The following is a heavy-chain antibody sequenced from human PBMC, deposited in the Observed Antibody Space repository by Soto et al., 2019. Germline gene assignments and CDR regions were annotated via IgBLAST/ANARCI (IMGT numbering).Heavy chain of an antibody. CDR3: ARGRYGDY. CDR2: ISAHNGNT. D-gene: IGHD1-1*01. V-gene: IGHV1-18*01. Sequence: QVHLGQSGAAVKKPGASVKVSCKASGYTFTSYGITWVRQAPGQGLEWMGWISAHNGNTDYAQKLQGRVIVTRDTSTSTAYMELRGLISDDPALYYCARGRYGDYWGQGALVTVSS. CDR1: GYTFTSYG. J-gene: IGHJ4*02.